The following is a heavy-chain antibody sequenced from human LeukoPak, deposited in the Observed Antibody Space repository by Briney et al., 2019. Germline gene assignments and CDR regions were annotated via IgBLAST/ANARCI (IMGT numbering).Heavy chain of an antibody. CDR1: GYTFTGYY. D-gene: IGHD3-10*01. CDR3: ARAMVRGAIITAFDY. Sequence: ASVKVSCRASGYTFTGYYMHWVRQAPGQGLEWMGWINPNSGGTNYAQKFQGRVTMTRDTSISTAYMELSRLRSDDTAVYYCARAMVRGAIITAFDYWGQGTLVTVSS. V-gene: IGHV1-2*02. CDR2: INPNSGGT. J-gene: IGHJ4*02.